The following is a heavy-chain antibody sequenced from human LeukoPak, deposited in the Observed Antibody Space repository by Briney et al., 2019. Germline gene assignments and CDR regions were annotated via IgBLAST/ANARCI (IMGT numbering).Heavy chain of an antibody. CDR1: GFTFKSNW. V-gene: IGHV3-7*01. D-gene: IGHD3-22*01. J-gene: IGHJ4*02. Sequence: GGSLRLSCVVSGFTFKSNWMSWVRQAPWKGLEWVANIKQDGSEKYYVDSVKGRFTISRDNARNSLSLQMNSLRAEDTAVYYCARDKYYDRYFDSWGQGTLVTVSS. CDR2: IKQDGSEK. CDR3: ARDKYYDRYFDS.